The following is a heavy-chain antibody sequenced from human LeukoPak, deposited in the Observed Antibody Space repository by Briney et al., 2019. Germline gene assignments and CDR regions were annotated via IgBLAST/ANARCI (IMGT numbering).Heavy chain of an antibody. Sequence: GGSLRLSCAASGFTFSSYGMHWVRQAPGKGLEWVAVISYDGSNKYYADSVKGRFTISRDNSKNTLYLQMNSLRAEDTAVYYCARVPGKLGRGVIDYWGQGTLVTVSS. CDR1: GFTFSSYG. D-gene: IGHD1-1*01. CDR2: ISYDGSNK. J-gene: IGHJ4*02. V-gene: IGHV3-30*03. CDR3: ARVPGKLGRGVIDY.